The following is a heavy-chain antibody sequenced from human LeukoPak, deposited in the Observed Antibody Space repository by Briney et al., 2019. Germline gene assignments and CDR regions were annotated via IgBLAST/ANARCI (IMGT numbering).Heavy chain of an antibody. Sequence: SETLSLTCAVYGGSFSGYYWSWIRQPPGKGLEWIGEINHSGSTNYNPSLKSRVTISVDTSKNQFSLKLSSVTAADTAVYYCARPAFQTQYYYYYYMDVWGKGTTVTISS. CDR1: GGSFSGYY. J-gene: IGHJ6*03. V-gene: IGHV4-34*01. CDR2: INHSGST. CDR3: ARPAFQTQYYYYYYMDV.